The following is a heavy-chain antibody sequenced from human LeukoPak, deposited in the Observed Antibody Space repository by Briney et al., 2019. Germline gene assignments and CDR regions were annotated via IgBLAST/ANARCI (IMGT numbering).Heavy chain of an antibody. V-gene: IGHV3-23*01. J-gene: IGHJ4*01. Sequence: PVGSLRLSRAASGFTSRIYAMSWVRQAPEKGLEWVSGISTSGGGTYSADSVRGRFTISRDNSKNTLYLQMNSLRAEDTPVYYYAKERSGGWPFDYWGHGTLVTVSS. CDR2: ISTSGGGT. D-gene: IGHD6-19*01. CDR1: GFTSRIYA. CDR3: AKERSGGWPFDY.